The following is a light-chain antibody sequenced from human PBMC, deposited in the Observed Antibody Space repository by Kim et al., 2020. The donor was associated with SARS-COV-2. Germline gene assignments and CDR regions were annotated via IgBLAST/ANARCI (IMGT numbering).Light chain of an antibody. Sequence: LSPGERATLSCRASQSVSPYLAWYQQKPGQPPRLVIYDASNRATGIPARFSGSGSGTDFTLTISGLEPEDSAVYYCQQRGDWPLTFGGGTKVEIK. CDR3: QQRGDWPLT. CDR2: DAS. V-gene: IGKV3-11*01. CDR1: QSVSPY. J-gene: IGKJ4*01.